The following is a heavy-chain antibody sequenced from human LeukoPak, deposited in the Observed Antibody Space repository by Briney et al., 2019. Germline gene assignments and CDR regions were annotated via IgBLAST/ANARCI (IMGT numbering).Heavy chain of an antibody. D-gene: IGHD5-18*01. CDR3: ARDSLKYSCGWIHDY. CDR1: GYTFTSYY. CDR2: INPSGGST. J-gene: IGHJ4*02. Sequence: ASVKVSCKASGYTFTSYYMHWVRQAPGQGLEWMGIINPSGGSTSYAQKFQGRVTMTRDMSTSTVYMELSSLRSEDTAVYYCARDSLKYSCGWIHDYWGQGTLVTVSS. V-gene: IGHV1-46*01.